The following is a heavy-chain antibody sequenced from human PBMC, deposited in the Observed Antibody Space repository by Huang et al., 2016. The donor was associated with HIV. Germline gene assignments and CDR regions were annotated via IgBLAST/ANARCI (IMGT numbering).Heavy chain of an antibody. CDR3: ARGAVFAFFHYCYSYMDV. Sequence: QVHLVQSGAEVKKPGASVKVSCKASGYTFTSYNINWVRQATGQGLEWMGWMNPSSGNTGYAQKFQGRVTITRDTSIGTAYMELSSLRSDDTAVYYCARGAVFAFFHYCYSYMDVWGKGTTVTVSS. D-gene: IGHD2-8*01. V-gene: IGHV1-8*01. CDR1: GYTFTSYN. CDR2: MNPSSGNT. J-gene: IGHJ6*03.